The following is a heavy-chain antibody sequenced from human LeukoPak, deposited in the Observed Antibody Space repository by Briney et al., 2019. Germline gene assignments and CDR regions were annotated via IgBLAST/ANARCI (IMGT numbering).Heavy chain of an antibody. J-gene: IGHJ6*02. V-gene: IGHV1-2*02. CDR2: INPNSGGT. CDR1: GYTFTSYD. Sequence: ASVKVSCKASGYTFTSYDINWVRQAPGQGLEWMGWINPNSGGTNYAQKFQGRVTMTRDTSISTAYMELSRLRSDDTAVYYCARSGYYYYGMDVWGQGTTVTVSS. CDR3: ARSGYYYYGMDV. D-gene: IGHD3-10*01.